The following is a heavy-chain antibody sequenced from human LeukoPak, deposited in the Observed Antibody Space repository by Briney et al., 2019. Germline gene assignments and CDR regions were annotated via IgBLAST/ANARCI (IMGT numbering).Heavy chain of an antibody. CDR3: ARLGSRGYFAIDY. J-gene: IGHJ4*02. CDR1: GYTFITYG. D-gene: IGHD3-22*01. Sequence: ASVKVSCKASGYTFITYGINWVRQAPGQGPEWMGWINPYNGNTKYAQKFQGRVTTTTDTSTSTSYMELRSLRSDDTAVYYCARLGSRGYFAIDYWGQGTLVTVAS. V-gene: IGHV1-18*01. CDR2: INPYNGNT.